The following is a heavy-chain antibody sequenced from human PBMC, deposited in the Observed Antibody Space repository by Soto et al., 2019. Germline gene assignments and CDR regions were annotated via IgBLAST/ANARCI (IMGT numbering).Heavy chain of an antibody. V-gene: IGHV3-23*01. Sequence: GGSLRLSCAASGFTFSTSGMNWVRQAPGKGLEWVSAISFTGNSAYYPDSVKGRFTISRDNSKNTLYLQMNSLRDEDTAVYYCAKDPNYYDSGTSEPWGQGTLVTVSS. CDR3: AKDPNYYDSGTSEP. D-gene: IGHD3-10*01. CDR2: ISFTGNSA. J-gene: IGHJ5*02. CDR1: GFTFSTSG.